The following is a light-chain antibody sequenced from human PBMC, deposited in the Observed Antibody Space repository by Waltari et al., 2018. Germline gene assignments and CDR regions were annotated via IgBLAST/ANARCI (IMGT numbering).Light chain of an antibody. J-gene: IGLJ1*01. Sequence: QSALTQPPSASGSPGQSVTISCTGTSSDVGGYNYVSWYQQHPGKAPKLMIYEVSKRPSWVPVRFSGSKSGNTASLTVSGLQTEDEADYYCTSYAGSNTWGVFGTGTKVTVL. CDR1: SSDVGGYNY. CDR3: TSYAGSNTWGV. V-gene: IGLV2-8*01. CDR2: EVS.